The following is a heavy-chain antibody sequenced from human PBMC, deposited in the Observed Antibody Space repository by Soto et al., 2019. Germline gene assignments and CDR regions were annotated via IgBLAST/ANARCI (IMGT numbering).Heavy chain of an antibody. CDR3: ARADIVVVVAATPPDY. CDR1: GYTFTSYG. Sequence: ASVKVSCKASGYTFTSYGISWVRQAPGQGLEWMGWISAYNGNTNYAQKLQGRVTMTTDTSTSTAYMELRSLRSDDTAVYYCARADIVVVVAATPPDYWGQGTLVTVSS. D-gene: IGHD2-15*01. J-gene: IGHJ4*02. CDR2: ISAYNGNT. V-gene: IGHV1-18*01.